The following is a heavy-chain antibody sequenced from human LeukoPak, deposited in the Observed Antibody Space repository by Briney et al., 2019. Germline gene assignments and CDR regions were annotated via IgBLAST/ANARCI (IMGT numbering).Heavy chain of an antibody. Sequence: GASVKASCKASGYTFTSYDINWVRQATGQGLEWMGWMNPNSGNTGYAQKFQGRVTMTRNTSISTAYMELSSLRSEDTAVYYCARLYYDILTGYSVDAFDIWGQGTMVTVSS. CDR1: GYTFTSYD. CDR3: ARLYYDILTGYSVDAFDI. D-gene: IGHD3-9*01. CDR2: MNPNSGNT. J-gene: IGHJ3*02. V-gene: IGHV1-8*01.